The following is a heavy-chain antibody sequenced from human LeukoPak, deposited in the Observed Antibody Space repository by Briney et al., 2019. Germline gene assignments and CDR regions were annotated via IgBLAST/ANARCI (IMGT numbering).Heavy chain of an antibody. J-gene: IGHJ4*02. D-gene: IGHD3-22*01. CDR3: AALTLIIP. CDR2: INSDRSTT. V-gene: IGHV3-74*01. Sequence: GGSLRLSCAASGFTFSSSWMHWVRQAPGKGLVWVSRINSDRSTTNYADSVKGRFTISRDNAKNTLFLQMNSLRAEDTAVYYCAALTLIIPWGQGTPVTVSS. CDR1: GFTFSSSW.